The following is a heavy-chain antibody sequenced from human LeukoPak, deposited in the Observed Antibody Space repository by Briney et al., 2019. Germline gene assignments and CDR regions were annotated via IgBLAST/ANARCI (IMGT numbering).Heavy chain of an antibody. CDR2: IYYSGST. CDR1: GGSISSYY. J-gene: IGHJ5*02. D-gene: IGHD3-9*01. V-gene: IGHV4-59*08. Sequence: SETLSLTCTVSGGSISSYYWSWIRQPPGKGLEWIGYIYYSGSTNYNPSLKSRVTISVDTSKNQFSLKLSSVTAADTAVYYCARVHDISNWFDPWGQGTLVTVSS. CDR3: ARVHDISNWFDP.